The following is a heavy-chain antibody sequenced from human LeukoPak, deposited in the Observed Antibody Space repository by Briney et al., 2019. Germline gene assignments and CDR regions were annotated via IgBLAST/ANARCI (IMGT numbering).Heavy chain of an antibody. J-gene: IGHJ3*02. Sequence: SETLSLTCTVSGYSISSGYYWGWIRQPPGRGPEWIGSIHHSRSTYYNPSLKSRVIISIDTSKNEVSLKLSSVTAADTAVYYCAREGYGSGPPPNAFDIWGQGGIVTVSS. CDR2: IHHSRST. D-gene: IGHD3-10*01. CDR1: GYSISSGYY. CDR3: AREGYGSGPPPNAFDI. V-gene: IGHV4-38-2*02.